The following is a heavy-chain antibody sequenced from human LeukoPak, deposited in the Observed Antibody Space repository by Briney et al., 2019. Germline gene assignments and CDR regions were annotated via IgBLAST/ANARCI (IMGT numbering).Heavy chain of an antibody. CDR2: IYYSGST. Sequence: KPSQTLSLTCTVSGGSISSGDYYWSWIRQPQGKGLEWIGSIYYSGSTYYNPSLKSRVTISVDTSKNQFSLKLSSVTAADTAVYYCARQWWQLGYFDYWGQGTLVTVSS. CDR3: ARQWWQLGYFDY. CDR1: GGSISSGDYY. J-gene: IGHJ4*02. V-gene: IGHV4-39*07. D-gene: IGHD2-15*01.